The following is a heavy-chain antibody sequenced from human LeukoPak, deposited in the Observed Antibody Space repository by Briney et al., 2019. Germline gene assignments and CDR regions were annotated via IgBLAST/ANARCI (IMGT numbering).Heavy chain of an antibody. CDR3: ALLAVASDFDY. CDR1: GFMFRSFE. D-gene: IGHD6-19*01. J-gene: IGHJ4*02. CDR2: ISSGATTM. V-gene: IGHV3-48*03. Sequence: PGGSLRLSCAASGFMFRSFEMYWVRQAPGKGLEWIAYISSGATTMYHADSVKGRFTISRDDAKNSLFLQMKSLRAEDTAVYYCALLAVASDFDYWGQGALVTVSS.